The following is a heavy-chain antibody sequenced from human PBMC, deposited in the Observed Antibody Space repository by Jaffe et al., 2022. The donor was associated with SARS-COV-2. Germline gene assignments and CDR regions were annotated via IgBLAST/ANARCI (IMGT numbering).Heavy chain of an antibody. Sequence: EVQLVESGGGLVQPGGSLRLSCAASGFTFSDYSMNWVRQAPGEGLEWISYIGTSTTTIYYADSVKGRFTISRDNAKNSLYLQMNSLRDEDTAVYYCVRDFLSGLDYWGQGALVTVSS. J-gene: IGHJ4*02. CDR3: VRDFLSGLDY. D-gene: IGHD7-27*01. CDR1: GFTFSDYS. CDR2: IGTSTTTI. V-gene: IGHV3-48*02.